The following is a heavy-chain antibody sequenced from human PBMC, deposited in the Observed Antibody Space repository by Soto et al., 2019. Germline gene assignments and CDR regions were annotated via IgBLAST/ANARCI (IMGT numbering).Heavy chain of an antibody. Sequence: QVQLVESGGGLVKPGGSLRLSCAASGLIFSASYMSWIHQAPGKGPEWVAYITKDFNAFYADSVRGRFTVSRDNAKNSLYLQMNSLRTEDTAIYYCARTDGAGSWGHFDYWGQGVLVSVSS. CDR2: ITKDFNA. J-gene: IGHJ4*02. CDR1: GLIFSASY. D-gene: IGHD3-10*01. V-gene: IGHV3-11*01. CDR3: ARTDGAGSWGHFDY.